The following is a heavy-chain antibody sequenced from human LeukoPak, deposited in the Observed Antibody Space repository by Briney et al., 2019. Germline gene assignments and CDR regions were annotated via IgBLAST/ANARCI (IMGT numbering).Heavy chain of an antibody. V-gene: IGHV5-51*01. J-gene: IGHJ4*02. CDR1: GYSFTSYW. CDR2: IYPGDSDT. Sequence: GESLKISCQGSGYSFTSYWIGWVRQMPGKGLEWMGIIYPGDSDTRYSPSFQGQVTISADKSISTAYLQWSSLKASDTAMYYCARANWNWGSGFDYWGQGTLVTVSS. D-gene: IGHD1-7*01. CDR3: ARANWNWGSGFDY.